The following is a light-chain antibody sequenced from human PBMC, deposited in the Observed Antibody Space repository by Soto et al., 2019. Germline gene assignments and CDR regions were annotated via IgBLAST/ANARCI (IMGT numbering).Light chain of an antibody. CDR2: DVS. V-gene: IGLV2-11*01. J-gene: IGLJ2*01. CDR1: SSDVGGYNY. Sequence: QSVLTQPRSVSGSPGQSVTISCTGTSSDVGGYNYVSWYQQHPGKAPNVMIYDVSKRPSGVPDRFSGSKSGNTASLTISALQAEDEADYYCCSYAGSYVVFGGGTKVTVL. CDR3: CSYAGSYVV.